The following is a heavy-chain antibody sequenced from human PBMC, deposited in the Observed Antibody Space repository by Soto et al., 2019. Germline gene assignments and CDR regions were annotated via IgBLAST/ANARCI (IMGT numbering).Heavy chain of an antibody. D-gene: IGHD1-1*01. Sequence: SETLSLTCTVSGGSISSYYWSWIRQPPGKGLEWIGYIYYSGSTNYNPSLKSRVTISVDTSKNQFSLKLSSVTAADTAVYYCAKQQGPGTPYYYAMDVWGQGTTVTVSS. CDR3: AKQQGPGTPYYYAMDV. CDR1: GGSISSYY. J-gene: IGHJ6*02. CDR2: IYYSGST. V-gene: IGHV4-59*01.